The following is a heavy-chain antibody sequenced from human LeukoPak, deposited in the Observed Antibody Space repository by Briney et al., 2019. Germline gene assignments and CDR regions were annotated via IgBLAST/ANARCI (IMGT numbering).Heavy chain of an antibody. D-gene: IGHD2-15*01. V-gene: IGHV1-46*01. J-gene: IGHJ4*02. Sequence: ASVTVSCKASGYTFTRYYMHWVRQAPGQGLGWMGIINPSGGSTSYAQKFQGRVTMTRDTSTSTVYMELNSLRSEDTAVYYCAKGYCSGGTCYSYDYWGQGTLVTVSS. CDR1: GYTFTRYY. CDR2: INPSGGST. CDR3: AKGYCSGGTCYSYDY.